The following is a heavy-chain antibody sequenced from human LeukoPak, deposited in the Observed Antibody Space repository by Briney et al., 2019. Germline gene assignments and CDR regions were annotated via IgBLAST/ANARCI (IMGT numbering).Heavy chain of an antibody. CDR2: ISYRGS. V-gene: IGHV3-23*01. Sequence: PGGSLRLSCAASGFTFSNYAMTWVRQAPGKGLQWVSTISYRGSDYADSVKGRFTISRDNSKNMLDLQMNSLRAEDTAVYYCVRGLTTADYWGQGTLVTVSS. CDR3: VRGLTTADY. CDR1: GFTFSNYA. J-gene: IGHJ4*02. D-gene: IGHD4-11*01.